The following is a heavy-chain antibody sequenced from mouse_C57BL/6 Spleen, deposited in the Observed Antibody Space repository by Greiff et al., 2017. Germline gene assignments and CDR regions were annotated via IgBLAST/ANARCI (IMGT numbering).Heavy chain of an antibody. CDR1: GYTFTDYY. CDR3: ARTDDGYYPFAY. V-gene: IGHV1-26*01. CDR2: INPNNGGT. D-gene: IGHD2-3*01. Sequence: EVQLQQSGPELVKPGASVKISCKASGYTFTDYYMNWVKQSHGKSLEWIGDINPNNGGTSYNQKCKGKATLTVDKSSSTAYMELRSLTSEDSAVYYCARTDDGYYPFAYWGQGTLVTVSA. J-gene: IGHJ3*01.